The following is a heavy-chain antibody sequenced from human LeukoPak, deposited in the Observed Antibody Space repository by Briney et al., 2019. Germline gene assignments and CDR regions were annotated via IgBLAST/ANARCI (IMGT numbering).Heavy chain of an antibody. Sequence: GGSLRLSCAASGFTFSNAWMSWVRQAPGKGLEWVSVIHSGGDTYYADSVKGRFTISRDNSKNTVYLQMNSLRAEDTAVYYCARDRVDLGLRGNYYYYMDVWGKGTTVTVSS. CDR3: ARDRVDLGLRGNYYYYMDV. V-gene: IGHV3-66*01. D-gene: IGHD2-15*01. J-gene: IGHJ6*03. CDR2: IHSGGDT. CDR1: GFTFSNAW.